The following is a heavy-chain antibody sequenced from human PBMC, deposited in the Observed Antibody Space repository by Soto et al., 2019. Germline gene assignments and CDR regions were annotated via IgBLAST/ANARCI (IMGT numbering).Heavy chain of an antibody. J-gene: IGHJ5*02. V-gene: IGHV4-4*02. CDR3: AREVNSSPARGPNWFDP. CDR2: TYHSGTT. Sequence: QVQLQESDPGLVQPSGTLSLTCAVSGDSINNSHWWSWVRQTPGKGLEWIGETYHSGTTNYNPSPKTRVTISIDKSQNQFSLKMNSVTAADTAVYYCAREVNSSPARGPNWFDPWGQGTLVTVSS. D-gene: IGHD6-13*01. CDR1: GDSINNSHW.